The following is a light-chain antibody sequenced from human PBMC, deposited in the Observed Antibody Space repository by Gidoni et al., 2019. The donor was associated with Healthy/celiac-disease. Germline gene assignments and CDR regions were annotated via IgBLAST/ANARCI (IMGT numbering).Light chain of an antibody. CDR1: QSISSY. V-gene: IGKV1-39*01. J-gene: IGKJ1*01. CDR3: QQSYSTPWT. CDR2: AAS. Sequence: DIQMTQSPSSLSASVGDRVTITCRASQSISSYFNWYQQKQGKAPKLLIYAASSLQSGVPSRFSGSGSETDFTLTISSLQPEDFATYYCQQSYSTPWTFXQXTKVEIK.